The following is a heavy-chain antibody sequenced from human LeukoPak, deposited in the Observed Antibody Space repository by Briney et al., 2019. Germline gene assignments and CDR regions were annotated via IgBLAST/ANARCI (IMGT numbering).Heavy chain of an antibody. CDR3: ASALYDYVWGSYLTLVDY. V-gene: IGHV3-48*03. CDR2: ISSSGSTI. Sequence: PGRSLRLSCAASGSTFSSYEMNWVRQAPGKGLEWVSYISSSGSTIYYADSVKGRFTISRDNAKNSLYLQMNSLRAEDTAVYYCASALYDYVWGSYLTLVDYWGQGTLVTVSS. D-gene: IGHD3-16*02. J-gene: IGHJ4*02. CDR1: GSTFSSYE.